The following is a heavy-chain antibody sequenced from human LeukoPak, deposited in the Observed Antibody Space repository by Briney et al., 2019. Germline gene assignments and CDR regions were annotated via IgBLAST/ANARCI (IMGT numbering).Heavy chain of an antibody. CDR3: AKDLGYNRY. J-gene: IGHJ4*02. CDR1: GGSISSSN. V-gene: IGHV3-23*01. Sequence: GTLSLTCAVSGGSISSSNWWSWVRQAPGKGLEWVSAISGSGGSTYYADSVKGRFTISRDNSKNTLYLQMNSLRAEDTAVYYCAKDLGYNRYWGQGTLVTVSS. CDR2: ISGSGGST. D-gene: IGHD6-13*01.